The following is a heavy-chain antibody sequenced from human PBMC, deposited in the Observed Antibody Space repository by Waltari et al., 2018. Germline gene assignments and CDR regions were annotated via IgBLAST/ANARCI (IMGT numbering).Heavy chain of an antibody. V-gene: IGHV5-51*03. Sequence: AQLEQSGAEVKKPGESLRISRKASGFSFTSYWIGWVSQMPGKGLEWMGLIFPSASQTAYIPSFEGQVTLSADKFNNIAYLQVTSLKASDTAMYYCARQGIPGGFDIWAHGTMVIVS. J-gene: IGHJ3*02. CDR2: IFPSASQT. CDR1: GFSFTSYW. D-gene: IGHD2-8*02. CDR3: ARQGIPGGFDI.